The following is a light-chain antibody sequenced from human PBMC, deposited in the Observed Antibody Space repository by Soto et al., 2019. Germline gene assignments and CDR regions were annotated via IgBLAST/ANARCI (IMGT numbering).Light chain of an antibody. V-gene: IGKV1-8*01. CDR1: QGISSY. Sequence: AIRMTQSPSSFSASTGDRVTITCRASQGISSYLAWYQQKPGKAPKLLIYAASTLQSGVPSRFSGSGSGTDFTLTISCLQSEDFATYYCQQYYSYPAFAHTFGQGTKLEIK. J-gene: IGKJ2*01. CDR3: QQYYSYPAFAHT. CDR2: AAS.